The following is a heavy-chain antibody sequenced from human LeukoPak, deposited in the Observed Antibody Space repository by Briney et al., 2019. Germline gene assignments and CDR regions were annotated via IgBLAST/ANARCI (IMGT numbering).Heavy chain of an antibody. J-gene: IGHJ5*02. CDR3: ARGTFIAAAVGNWFDP. CDR1: GYTFTGYY. Sequence: ASVKVSCKASGYTFTGYYMHWVRQAPGQGLEWMGRINPNSGGTNYAQKFQGRVTMTRDTSICTAYMELSGLRSDDTAVYYCARGTFIAAAVGNWFDPWGQGTLVTVSS. V-gene: IGHV1-2*06. D-gene: IGHD6-13*01. CDR2: INPNSGGT.